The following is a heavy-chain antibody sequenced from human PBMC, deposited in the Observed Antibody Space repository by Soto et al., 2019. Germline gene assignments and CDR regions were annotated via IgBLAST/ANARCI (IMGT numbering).Heavy chain of an antibody. V-gene: IGHV3-23*01. Sequence: GGSLRLSCAASGFTFSSYAMSWVRQAPGKGLEWVSAISGSGGSTYYADSVKGRFTISRDNSKNTLYLQMNSPRAEDTAVYYCAKDLVRGTIRIIDYWGQGTLVTVSS. D-gene: IGHD3-10*01. CDR1: GFTFSSYA. CDR2: ISGSGGST. CDR3: AKDLVRGTIRIIDY. J-gene: IGHJ4*02.